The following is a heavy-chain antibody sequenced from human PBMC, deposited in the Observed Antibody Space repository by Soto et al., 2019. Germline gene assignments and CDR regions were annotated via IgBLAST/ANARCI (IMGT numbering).Heavy chain of an antibody. CDR3: ARSPGYFDWSYNYYYMDV. V-gene: IGHV4-59*01. J-gene: IGHJ6*03. D-gene: IGHD3-9*01. Sequence: NPSETLSLTCTVSGGSISSYYWSWIRQPPGKGLEWIGYIYYSGSTNYNPSLKSRVTISVDTSKNQFSLKLSSVTAADTAVYYCARSPGYFDWSYNYYYMDVWGKGTTVTVSS. CDR2: IYYSGST. CDR1: GGSISSYY.